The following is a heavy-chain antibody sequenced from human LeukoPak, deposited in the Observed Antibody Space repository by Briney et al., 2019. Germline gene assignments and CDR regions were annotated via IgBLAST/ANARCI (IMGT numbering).Heavy chain of an antibody. D-gene: IGHD2-8*01. J-gene: IGHJ5*02. V-gene: IGHV3-33*06. CDR2: IWYDGSNK. CDR3: AKARTFRLLMVYVAPNH. Sequence: GRSLRLSCAASGFTFSSYGMHWVRQAPGKGLEWVAVIWYDGSNKYYADSVKGRFTISRDNSKNTLYLQMNSLRAEDTAVYYCAKARTFRLLMVYVAPNHWGQGTLVTVSS. CDR1: GFTFSSYG.